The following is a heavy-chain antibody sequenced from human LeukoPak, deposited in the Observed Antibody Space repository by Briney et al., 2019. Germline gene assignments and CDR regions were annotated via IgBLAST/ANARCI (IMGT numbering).Heavy chain of an antibody. J-gene: IGHJ4*02. CDR2: INHSGST. V-gene: IGHV4-34*01. CDR1: GGSFSGYY. Sequence: SETLSLTCAVYGGSFSGYYWSWIRQPPGKGLEWIGEINHSGSTNYNPSLKSRVTISVDTSKNQFSLKLSSVTAADTAVYYCARVPYSSSWYSFDYWGQGTLVTVSS. CDR3: ARVPYSSSWYSFDY. D-gene: IGHD6-13*01.